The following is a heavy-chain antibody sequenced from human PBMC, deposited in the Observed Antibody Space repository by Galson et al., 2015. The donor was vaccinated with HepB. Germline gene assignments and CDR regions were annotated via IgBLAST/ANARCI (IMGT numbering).Heavy chain of an antibody. V-gene: IGHV3-30-3*01. Sequence: SLRLSCAASGFTFSTYSMHWVRQAPGKGLEWVGVISYDGSNKYYGDSMKGRFTISRDNSKNTLYLQMNSLRTEDTAVYYCARGGGGDTYSLFWGQGTLVTVSS. CDR1: GFTFSTYS. J-gene: IGHJ4*02. CDR2: ISYDGSNK. D-gene: IGHD2-21*01. CDR3: ARGGGGDTYSLF.